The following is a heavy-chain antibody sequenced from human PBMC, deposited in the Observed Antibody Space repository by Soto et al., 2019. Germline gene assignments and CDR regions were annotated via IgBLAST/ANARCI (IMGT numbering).Heavy chain of an antibody. Sequence: EVQLVESGGGLVQPGGSLRLSCAAYGFTFSAYDMHWVRQATGKGLEWVAAIGTQHDTYYPDSVKGRFTISRENAKDSLYLQMNSRGAGDTAVYYCARQASYWHGGGGWFDPWGQGTLVTVSS. CDR1: GFTFSAYD. V-gene: IGHV3-13*01. D-gene: IGHD2-8*02. CDR2: IGTQHDT. J-gene: IGHJ5*02. CDR3: ARQASYWHGGGGWFDP.